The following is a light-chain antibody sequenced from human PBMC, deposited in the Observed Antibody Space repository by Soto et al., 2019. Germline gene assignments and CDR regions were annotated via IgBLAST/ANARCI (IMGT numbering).Light chain of an antibody. CDR1: QSVGTF. Sequence: EIVLTQSPATLSLSPGERATLSCRASQSVGTFLAWYQQKPGQAPRVLIHDASNRAAGVPARFSGSGSGTDFPLTISSLEPDDSAVYFCQQRTGWPRGTFGQGTRLEIK. J-gene: IGKJ2*02. CDR2: DAS. V-gene: IGKV3-11*01. CDR3: QQRTGWPRGT.